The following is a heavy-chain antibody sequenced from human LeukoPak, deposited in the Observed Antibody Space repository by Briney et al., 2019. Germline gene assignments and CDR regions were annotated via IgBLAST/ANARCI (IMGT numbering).Heavy chain of an antibody. V-gene: IGHV3-30*02. CDR1: GFTFSSYG. J-gene: IGHJ4*02. D-gene: IGHD3-22*01. CDR3: AKEDSNSGYNFDY. CDR2: IQYDGSNK. Sequence: PGGSLRLSCTASGFTFSSYGMHWVRQAPGKGLEWVAFIQYDGSNKYYADSVKGRFTISRDNSKNTLFLQMNSPRVEDTAVYYCAKEDSNSGYNFDYWGQGTLDTVSS.